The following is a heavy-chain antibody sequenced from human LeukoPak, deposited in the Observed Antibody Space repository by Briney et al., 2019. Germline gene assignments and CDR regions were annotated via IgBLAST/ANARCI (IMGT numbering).Heavy chain of an antibody. CDR2: IKQDGSEK. Sequence: PGGSLRLSCAASGFTFSDYYMSWIRQAPGKGLEWVANIKQDGSEKYYVDSVKGRFSISRDNAKNSLYLQMNSLRAEDTAVYYCARDSSGRDWGQGTLVTVSS. V-gene: IGHV3-7*01. CDR3: ARDSSGRD. J-gene: IGHJ4*02. CDR1: GFTFSDYY. D-gene: IGHD3-22*01.